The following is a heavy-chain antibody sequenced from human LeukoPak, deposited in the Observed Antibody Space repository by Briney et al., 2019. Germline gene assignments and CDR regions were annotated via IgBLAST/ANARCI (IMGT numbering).Heavy chain of an antibody. CDR2: FDPEDGET. CDR1: GYTLTELS. V-gene: IGHV1-24*01. Sequence: SVKVSCKVSGYTLTELSMHWVRQAPGKGLEWMGGFDPEDGETIYAQKFQGRVTMTEDTSTDTAYMELSSLRSEDTAVYYCATDGREAAAGTAFDIWGQGTMVTVSS. D-gene: IGHD6-13*01. CDR3: ATDGREAAAGTAFDI. J-gene: IGHJ3*02.